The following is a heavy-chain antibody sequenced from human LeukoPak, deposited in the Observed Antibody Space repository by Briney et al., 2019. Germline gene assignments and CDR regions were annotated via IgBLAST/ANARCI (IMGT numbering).Heavy chain of an antibody. Sequence: PGGSLRLSCAASGFTFSSYGMHWVRQAPGKGLEWVAVISYDGSNKYYADSVKGRFTISRDNSKNTLYLQMNSLRAEDTAVYYCAKDEEYCSGGSCYNWFDPWGQGTLVTVSS. CDR1: GFTFSSYG. CDR3: AKDEEYCSGGSCYNWFDP. D-gene: IGHD2-15*01. J-gene: IGHJ5*02. V-gene: IGHV3-30*18. CDR2: ISYDGSNK.